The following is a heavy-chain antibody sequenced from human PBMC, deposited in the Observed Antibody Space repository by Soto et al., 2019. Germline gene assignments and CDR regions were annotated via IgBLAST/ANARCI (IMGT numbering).Heavy chain of an antibody. CDR3: ARTGDSSGWYGGAFDI. D-gene: IGHD6-19*01. V-gene: IGHV3-66*01. CDR2: IYSGGST. J-gene: IGHJ3*02. CDR1: GFTVSSNY. Sequence: GGSLRLSCAASGFTVSSNYMSWVRQAPGKGLEWVSVIYSGGSTYYADSVKGRFTISRDNSKNTLYLQMNSLRAEDTAVYYCARTGDSSGWYGGAFDIWGQGTMVTVSS.